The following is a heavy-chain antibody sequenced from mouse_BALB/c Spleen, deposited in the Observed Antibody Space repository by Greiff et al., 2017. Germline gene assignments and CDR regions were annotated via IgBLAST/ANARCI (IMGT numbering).Heavy chain of an antibody. CDR1: GYTFTSYY. CDR2: IYPGNVNT. CDR3: ARKGAARANAMDY. V-gene: IGHV1S56*01. J-gene: IGHJ4*01. D-gene: IGHD3-1*01. Sequence: QVQLQQSGPELVKPGASVRISCKASGYTFTSYYIHWVKQRPGQGLEWIGWIYPGNVNTKYNEKFKGKATLTADKSSSTAYMQLSSLTSEDSAVYFCARKGAARANAMDYWGQGTSVTVSS.